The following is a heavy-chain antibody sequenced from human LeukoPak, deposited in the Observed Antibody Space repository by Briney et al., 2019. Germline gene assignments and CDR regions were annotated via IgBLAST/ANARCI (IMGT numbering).Heavy chain of an antibody. CDR3: ARHRYGRGDPSPYFDY. D-gene: IGHD4-17*01. V-gene: IGHV1-18*04. CDR2: ISAYNGNT. Sequence: ASVKVSCKASGYTFTGYYMHWVRQAPGQGLEWMGWISAYNGNTNYAQKLQGRVTMTTDTSTSTAYMELRSLRSDDTAVYYCARHRYGRGDPSPYFDYWGQGTLVTVSS. J-gene: IGHJ4*02. CDR1: GYTFTGYY.